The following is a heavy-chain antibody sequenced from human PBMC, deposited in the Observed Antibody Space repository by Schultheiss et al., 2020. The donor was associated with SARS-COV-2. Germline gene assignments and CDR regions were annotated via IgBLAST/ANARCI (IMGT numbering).Heavy chain of an antibody. CDR1: GFSLSNARMG. D-gene: IGHD3-22*01. Sequence: SGPTLVKPTETLTLTCTVSGFSLSNARMGVSWIRQPPGKGLEWIGSIYYSGSTYYNPSLKSRVTISVDTSKNQFSLKLSSVTAADTAVYYCARAFFSDYDSSGPVSFDYWGQGTLVTVSS. CDR2: IYYSGST. J-gene: IGHJ4*02. CDR3: ARAFFSDYDSSGPVSFDY. V-gene: IGHV4-39*07.